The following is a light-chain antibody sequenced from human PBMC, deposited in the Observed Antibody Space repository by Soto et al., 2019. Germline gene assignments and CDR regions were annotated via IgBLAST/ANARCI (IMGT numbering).Light chain of an antibody. J-gene: IGLJ3*02. Sequence: SYELTQPPSVSVAPGQTARITCGGTNIGRKSVHWYQQKPGQAPVVVVYDDRDRPSGIPERFSGSNSGTSASLAITGLQAEDEADYHCQTYDSSLRGVFGGGTKLTVL. CDR1: NIGRKS. V-gene: IGLV3-21*02. CDR2: DDR. CDR3: QTYDSSLRGV.